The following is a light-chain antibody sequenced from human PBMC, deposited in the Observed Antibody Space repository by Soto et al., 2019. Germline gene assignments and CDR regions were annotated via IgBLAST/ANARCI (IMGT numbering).Light chain of an antibody. V-gene: IGKV3-11*01. J-gene: IGKJ1*01. CDR2: LAS. Sequence: EIALTQSPATLSSFPGDRVTLSCRASQAVNTRLAWYQHRPGQAPRLLIYLASNRAAGVPARFSGSGSGTDFTLTISDVEPEDFAVYYCHQRQSWPRTFGQGTTVDI. CDR1: QAVNTR. CDR3: HQRQSWPRT.